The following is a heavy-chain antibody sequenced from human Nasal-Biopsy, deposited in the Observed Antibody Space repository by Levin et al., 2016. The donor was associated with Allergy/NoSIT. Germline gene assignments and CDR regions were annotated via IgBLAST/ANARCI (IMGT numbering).Heavy chain of an antibody. J-gene: IGHJ4*02. V-gene: IGHV3-23*01. CDR1: GFTFSSYA. CDR2: ISISGDRT. Sequence: GESLKISCAASGFTFSSYAMSWVRQAPGKGLEWVSVISISGDRTYYGDSVKGRFTISRDNSKNTLYLQMNSLRAEDTAVYYCATTTDGYTYGTGYFDYWGQGTLVTVSS. D-gene: IGHD5-18*01. CDR3: ATTTDGYTYGTGYFDY.